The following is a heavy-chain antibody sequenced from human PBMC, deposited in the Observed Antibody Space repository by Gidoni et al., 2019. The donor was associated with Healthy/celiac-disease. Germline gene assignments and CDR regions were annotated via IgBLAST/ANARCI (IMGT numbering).Heavy chain of an antibody. V-gene: IGHV3-49*03. CDR1: GFPFGDYA. CDR2: IRSKAYGWTT. Sequence: EVQLVESGGGLVQPGRSLRLSGTASGFPFGDYAMSWFRQAPGKGLGLVGFIRSKAYGWTTEYAASVKGRFTISRDDSKSIAYLQMNSLKTEDTAVYYCTRDLRGDYIDYYYGMDVWGQGTTVTVSS. CDR3: TRDLRGDYIDYYYGMDV. J-gene: IGHJ6*02. D-gene: IGHD4-17*01.